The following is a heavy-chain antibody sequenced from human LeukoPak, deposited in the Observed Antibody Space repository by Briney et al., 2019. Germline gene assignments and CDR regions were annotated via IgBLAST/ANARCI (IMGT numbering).Heavy chain of an antibody. J-gene: IGHJ4*02. V-gene: IGHV3-23*01. Sequence: GGSLRLSCAASGFTFNNYAMNWVSQAPGKGLEWVSVISTSGGSTQYADSVKGRFTISRDNSKNTLNLQLNSLRAEDTAVYYCVKGSLQGSGSYDLDYWGQGALVTVSS. CDR3: VKGSLQGSGSYDLDY. D-gene: IGHD3-10*01. CDR1: GFTFNNYA. CDR2: ISTSGGST.